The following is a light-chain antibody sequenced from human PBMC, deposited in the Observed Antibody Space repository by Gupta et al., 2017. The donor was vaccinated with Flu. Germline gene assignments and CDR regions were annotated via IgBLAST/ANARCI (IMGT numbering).Light chain of an antibody. Sequence: QSALTQPAPVSGSPGQSIAISCTGTSSKIGAYNYVSWYQQYPGKAPKLIIYEVSNRPSGFSTRFSGSNSGNTASLTISGLQAEDEADYYCGSYGVVGVFGGGTKVTVL. CDR3: GSYGVVGV. J-gene: IGLJ2*01. CDR1: SSKIGAYNY. V-gene: IGLV2-14*03. CDR2: EVS.